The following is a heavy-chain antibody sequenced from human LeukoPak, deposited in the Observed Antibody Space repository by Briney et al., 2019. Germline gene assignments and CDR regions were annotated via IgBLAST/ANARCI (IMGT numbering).Heavy chain of an antibody. CDR3: ARGISSIAARPPGDY. CDR1: GYTFTSYY. Sequence: ASVKVSCKASGYTFTSYYMHWVRQAPGQGLEWMGIINPSGGSTSYAQKFQGRVTMTRDTSTSTVYMELSSLRSEDTAVYYCARGISSIAARPPGDYWGQGTLVTVSS. CDR2: INPSGGST. J-gene: IGHJ4*02. D-gene: IGHD6-6*01. V-gene: IGHV1-46*01.